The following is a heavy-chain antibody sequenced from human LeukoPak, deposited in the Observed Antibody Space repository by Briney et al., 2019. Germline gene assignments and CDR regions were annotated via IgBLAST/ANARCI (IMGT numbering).Heavy chain of an antibody. CDR2: ISSRSSYI. Sequence: PGGSLRLSCAASGFTFRSYSMDWLRQTPGKGLEWVSSISSRSSYIYYGDSVKGRFTISRDNAKSSLFLQMNSLRAEDTAIYYCARDDFGGDFDFWGQGTLVTVSS. J-gene: IGHJ4*02. CDR3: ARDDFGGDFDF. CDR1: GFTFRSYS. D-gene: IGHD4-23*01. V-gene: IGHV3-21*01.